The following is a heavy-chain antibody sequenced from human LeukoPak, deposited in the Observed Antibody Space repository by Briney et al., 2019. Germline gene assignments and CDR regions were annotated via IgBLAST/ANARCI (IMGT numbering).Heavy chain of an antibody. J-gene: IGHJ1*01. CDR3: AREYSASEH. CDR2: IDPYTGNT. CDR1: GYTFTSYY. D-gene: IGHD5-12*01. V-gene: IGHV1-2*02. Sequence: ASVKVSCKASGYTFTSYYIHWVRQAPGQGLEWMAWIDPYTGNTHYAQKFQGRITVTRDTSISTTYMELSWLTSDDTALYYCAREYSASEHWGQGTLVTVSS.